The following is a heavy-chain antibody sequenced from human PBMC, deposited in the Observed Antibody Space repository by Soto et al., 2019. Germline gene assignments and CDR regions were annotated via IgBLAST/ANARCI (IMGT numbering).Heavy chain of an antibody. CDR2: IIPIFGTA. J-gene: IGHJ4*02. D-gene: IGHD3-22*01. V-gene: IGHV1-69*13. Sequence: SVKVSCKASGGTFSSYAISWVRQAPGQGLEWMGGIIPIFGTANYAQKFQGRVTITADESTSTAYMELSSLRSEDTAVYYCATLNYYDSSGYYYVIDYWGQGTLVTVSS. CDR3: ATLNYYDSSGYYYVIDY. CDR1: GGTFSSYA.